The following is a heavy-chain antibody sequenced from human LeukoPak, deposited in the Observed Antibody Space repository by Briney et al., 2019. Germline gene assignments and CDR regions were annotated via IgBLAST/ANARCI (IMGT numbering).Heavy chain of an antibody. Sequence: PEGSLRLSCAASGFTFSNHGMNWVRQAPGKGLEWVSSISGSGDNTYYADSVRGRFTISRDNSKNTLYLQMNSLRVEDTAIYYCAKLLSQYDSSGYYYFEYWGQGTLVTVSS. CDR2: ISGSGDNT. CDR1: GFTFSNHG. V-gene: IGHV3-23*01. CDR3: AKLLSQYDSSGYYYFEY. D-gene: IGHD3-22*01. J-gene: IGHJ4*02.